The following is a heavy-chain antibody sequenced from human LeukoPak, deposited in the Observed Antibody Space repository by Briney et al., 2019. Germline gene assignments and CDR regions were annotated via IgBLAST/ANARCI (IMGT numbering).Heavy chain of an antibody. CDR3: ARLYRRTYYYDSSGYYDRDDY. V-gene: IGHV4-59*12. J-gene: IGHJ4*02. CDR2: IYYSGST. Sequence: SETLSLTCTVSGGSISSYYWSWIRQPPGKGLEWIGYIYYSGSTNYNPSLKSRVTISVDTSKNQFSLKLSSVTAADTAVYYCARLYRRTYYYDSSGYYDRDDYWGQGTLVTISS. D-gene: IGHD3-22*01. CDR1: GGSISSYY.